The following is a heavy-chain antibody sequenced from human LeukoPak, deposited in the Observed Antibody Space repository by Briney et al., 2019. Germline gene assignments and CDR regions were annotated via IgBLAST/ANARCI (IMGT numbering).Heavy chain of an antibody. J-gene: IGHJ5*02. CDR2: IYYSGST. V-gene: IGHV4-59*01. D-gene: IGHD3-3*01. CDR1: GGSISSYY. CDR3: ARSHGDFWSGYYSRWFDP. Sequence: SETLSLTCTVSGGSISSYYWSWIRQPPGKGLEWIGYIYYSGSTNYNPSLKSRVTISVDTSKNQFSLKLSSVTAADTAVYYCARSHGDFWSGYYSRWFDPWGQGTLVTVSS.